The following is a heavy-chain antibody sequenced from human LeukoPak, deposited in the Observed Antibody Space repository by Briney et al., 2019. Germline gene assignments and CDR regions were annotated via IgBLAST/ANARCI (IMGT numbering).Heavy chain of an antibody. CDR2: IYYSGST. D-gene: IGHD3-22*01. CDR1: GASISSSRYY. Sequence: SETLSLTCTVSGASISSSRYYWGWIRQPPGKGLDWIGSIYYSGSTYYDPSLKSRVTILLDTSKNQFSLKLSSVTAADTAVYYCARARDDSSGYPPWYYYYYMDVWGKGTTVTVSS. J-gene: IGHJ6*03. V-gene: IGHV4-39*07. CDR3: ARARDDSSGYPPWYYYYYMDV.